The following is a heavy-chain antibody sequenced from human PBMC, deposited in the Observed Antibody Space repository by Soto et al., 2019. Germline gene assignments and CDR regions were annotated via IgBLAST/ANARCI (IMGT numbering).Heavy chain of an antibody. CDR1: GFTFSNVW. Sequence: PGGSLRLSCAASGFTFSNVWMSWVRQAPGKGLEWVGRIKNKNDGGTTDYGAPVKGRFTISRDDSKNTLYLQMNSLKTEDTAVYYCTTDLNWNKRLDYWGQGTLVTVSS. D-gene: IGHD1-20*01. V-gene: IGHV3-15*01. CDR2: IKNKNDGGTT. CDR3: TTDLNWNKRLDY. J-gene: IGHJ4*02.